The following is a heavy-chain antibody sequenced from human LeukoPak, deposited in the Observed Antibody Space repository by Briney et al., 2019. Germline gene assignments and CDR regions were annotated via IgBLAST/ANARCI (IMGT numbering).Heavy chain of an antibody. Sequence: SETLSLTCTVSGGYISSYYWSWIRQPPGKGLEWIGYIYYSGSTNYNPSLKSRVTISVDTSKNQFSLKLSSVTAADTAVYYCASNYDSFAAHAFDIWGQGTMVTVSS. CDR1: GGYISSYY. CDR2: IYYSGST. V-gene: IGHV4-59*01. D-gene: IGHD3-10*01. J-gene: IGHJ3*02. CDR3: ASNYDSFAAHAFDI.